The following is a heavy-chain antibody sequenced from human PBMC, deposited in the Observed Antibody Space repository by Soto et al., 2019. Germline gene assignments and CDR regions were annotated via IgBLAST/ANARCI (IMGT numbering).Heavy chain of an antibody. D-gene: IGHD1-26*01. V-gene: IGHV3-23*01. CDR2: MSGSGSNT. CDR3: AKDLLYSGSPRAFEY. J-gene: IGHJ4*02. CDR1: GFTFNSYA. Sequence: EVQLLESGGGLVQPGGSLRLSCAASGFTFNSYAMSWVRQAPGKGLEWVSAMSGSGSNTYYADSVKGRFTISRDNSKNTLYXQMNTLRVEDXAVYYCAKDLLYSGSPRAFEYWGQGTLVTVSS.